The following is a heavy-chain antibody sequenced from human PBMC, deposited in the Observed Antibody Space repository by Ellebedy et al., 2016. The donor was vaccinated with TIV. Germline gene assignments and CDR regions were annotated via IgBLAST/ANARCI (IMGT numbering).Heavy chain of an antibody. CDR3: ARVAGGLYSNFDY. V-gene: IGHV3-11*06. CDR2: ISSSGCYR. J-gene: IGHJ4*02. Sequence: PSETLSLTCTVSGYPISSGHYWGWIRQPPGKGLEWVSSISSSGCYRYYADSLKGRFTISRDNAKNSLYLQMNSLRAEDTAVYYCARVAGGLYSNFDYWGQGTLVTVSS. D-gene: IGHD1-26*01. CDR1: GYPISSGH.